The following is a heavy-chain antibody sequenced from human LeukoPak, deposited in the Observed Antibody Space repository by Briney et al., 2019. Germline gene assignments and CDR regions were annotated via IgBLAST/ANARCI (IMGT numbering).Heavy chain of an antibody. CDR3: ARSQDLIVHWFDP. J-gene: IGHJ5*02. CDR1: GGSISSGGYS. D-gene: IGHD3-22*01. Sequence: SETLSLTCAVSGGSISSGGYSWSWLRQPPGKGLEWIGYIYHSGSTYYNPSLKSRVTISVDRSKNQFSLKLSSVTAADTAVYYCARSQDLIVHWFDPWGQGTLVTVSS. V-gene: IGHV4-30-2*01. CDR2: IYHSGST.